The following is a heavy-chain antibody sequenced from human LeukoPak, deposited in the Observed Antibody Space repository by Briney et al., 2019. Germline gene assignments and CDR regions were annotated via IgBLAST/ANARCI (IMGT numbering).Heavy chain of an antibody. Sequence: GASVKVSCKASGYTFTSYGISWVRQAPGQGLEWMGWISAYNGNTNYAQKLQGRVTMTTDTSTSTAYMELRSLRSDDTAVYYCARGRGYYDSSGSFDYWGQGTLVTVSS. V-gene: IGHV1-18*01. CDR3: ARGRGYYDSSGSFDY. J-gene: IGHJ4*02. D-gene: IGHD3-22*01. CDR2: ISAYNGNT. CDR1: GYTFTSYG.